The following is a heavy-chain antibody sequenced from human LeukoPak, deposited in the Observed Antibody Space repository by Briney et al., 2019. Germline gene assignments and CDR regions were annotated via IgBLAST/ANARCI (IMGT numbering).Heavy chain of an antibody. CDR2: INHSGST. D-gene: IGHD3-9*01. J-gene: IGHJ6*02. CDR3: ARVHDILTGYFWINGMDV. Sequence: SETLSLTCAVSGGSFSGYYWGWIRQPPGKGLEWIGEINHSGSTNYNPSLKSRVTISVDTSKNQFSLKLSSVTAADTAVYYCARVHDILTGYFWINGMDVWGQGTTVTVSS. V-gene: IGHV4-34*01. CDR1: GGSFSGYY.